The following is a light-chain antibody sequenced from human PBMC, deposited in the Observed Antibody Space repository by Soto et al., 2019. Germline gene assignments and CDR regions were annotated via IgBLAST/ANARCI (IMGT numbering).Light chain of an antibody. CDR3: SSHGGSNNFYV. CDR2: EVS. Sequence: QSALTQPPSASGYPGQSVTTSCIGTSSDVGAYNYVSWYQQHPGKVPKLMIYEVSKRPSGVPDRFSASKSGNTASLTVSGLQAEDEADYYCSSHGGSNNFYVFGTGTKVTVL. V-gene: IGLV2-8*01. CDR1: SSDVGAYNY. J-gene: IGLJ1*01.